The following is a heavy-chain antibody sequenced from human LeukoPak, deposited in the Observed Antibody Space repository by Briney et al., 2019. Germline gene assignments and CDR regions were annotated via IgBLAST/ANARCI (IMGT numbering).Heavy chain of an antibody. Sequence: GGSLRLSCAASGFTFSSYWMHWVRQAPGKGLEWVSLISSNGDNAYYADSVRGRFTISRDQSKNTVSLQMNSLRGEDTAVYYCAKDVRVGGGGMDVWGQGTPVTVSS. J-gene: IGHJ6*02. CDR2: ISSNGDNA. CDR3: AKDVRVGGGGMDV. D-gene: IGHD1-26*01. CDR1: GFTFSSYW. V-gene: IGHV3-23*01.